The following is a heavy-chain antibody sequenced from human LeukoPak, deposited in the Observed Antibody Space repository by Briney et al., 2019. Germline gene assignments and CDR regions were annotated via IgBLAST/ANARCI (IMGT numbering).Heavy chain of an antibody. CDR1: GFIVTNNY. J-gene: IGHJ4*02. Sequence: GGSLRLSCTASGFIVTNNYINWVRQAPGKGLEWVSLVYSGGSTYYADSVKGRFTISRDNSKNMVYLQMNSLRAEDTAMYYCARDPPAVLIDTYGWGQGSLVTVSS. CDR2: VYSGGST. D-gene: IGHD2-8*01. V-gene: IGHV3-66*01. CDR3: ARDPPAVLIDTYG.